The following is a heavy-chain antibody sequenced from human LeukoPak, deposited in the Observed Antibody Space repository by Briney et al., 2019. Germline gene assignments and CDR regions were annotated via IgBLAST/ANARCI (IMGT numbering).Heavy chain of an antibody. D-gene: IGHD3-22*01. CDR3: ARGDYYDTPPGY. V-gene: IGHV4-59*01. Sequence: SETLSLTCTVSGGSISSYYWSWIRQPPGKGLEWIGYIYYSGSTNYNPSLKSRVTISVDTSKNQFSLKLSSVTAADTAVYYCARGDYYDTPPGYWGQGTLVTVSS. CDR1: GGSISSYY. J-gene: IGHJ4*02. CDR2: IYYSGST.